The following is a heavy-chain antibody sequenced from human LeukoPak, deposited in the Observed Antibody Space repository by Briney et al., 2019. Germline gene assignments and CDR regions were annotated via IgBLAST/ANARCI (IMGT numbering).Heavy chain of an antibody. J-gene: IGHJ6*02. Sequence: GGSLRLSCAASGFTFTSYAMHWVRQAPGKGLEWVAGVSYDGSNKYYADSVKGRFTISRDNSKNTLYLQMNSLRAEDTAVYYCARALPESDYYYGMDVWGQGTTVTVSS. V-gene: IGHV3-30-3*01. CDR3: ARALPESDYYYGMDV. CDR2: VSYDGSNK. CDR1: GFTFTSYA.